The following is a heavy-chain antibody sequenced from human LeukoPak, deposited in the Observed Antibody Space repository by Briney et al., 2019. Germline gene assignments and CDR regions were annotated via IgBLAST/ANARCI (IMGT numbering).Heavy chain of an antibody. J-gene: IGHJ4*02. CDR2: INHSGST. CDR3: ARDGSGYSGYPDYFDY. Sequence: SETLSLTCAVYGGSFSGYYWSWIRQPPGKGLEWIGEINHSGSTNYNPSPKSRVTISVDTSKNQFSLKLSSVTAADTAVYYCARDGSGYSGYPDYFDYWGQGTLVTVSS. V-gene: IGHV4-34*01. D-gene: IGHD5-12*01. CDR1: GGSFSGYY.